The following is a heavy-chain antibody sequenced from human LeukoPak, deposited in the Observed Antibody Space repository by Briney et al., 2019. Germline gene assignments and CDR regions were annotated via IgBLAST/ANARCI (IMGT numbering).Heavy chain of an antibody. Sequence: GGSLRLSCAASGFTFSSYSMNWVRQAPGSGLEWVSTISGSDGSTYYADSVKGRFTMSRDNSKNTLDLQMSSLRAEDTAIYYCAKDNSGNFLSPFDYWGQGTLVAVSS. CDR3: AKDNSGNFLSPFDY. V-gene: IGHV3-23*01. J-gene: IGHJ4*02. D-gene: IGHD1-26*01. CDR1: GFTFSSYS. CDR2: ISGSDGST.